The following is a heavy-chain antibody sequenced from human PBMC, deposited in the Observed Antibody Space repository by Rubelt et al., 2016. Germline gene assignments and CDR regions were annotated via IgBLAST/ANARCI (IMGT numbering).Heavy chain of an antibody. CDR2: IDRNSVTI. J-gene: IGHJ4*02. Sequence: EVQLVESGGGLVQPGRSLRLSCAASGFIFTNYGMHWVRQAPGKGLEWVSGIDRNSVTIGYADSVKGRFTIARDNAKNSIYLKMNGLRPEDTALYFCARSSGWLHNYWGQGILVTVSA. D-gene: IGHD6-19*01. CDR3: ARSSGWLHNY. CDR1: GFIFTNYG. V-gene: IGHV3-9*01.